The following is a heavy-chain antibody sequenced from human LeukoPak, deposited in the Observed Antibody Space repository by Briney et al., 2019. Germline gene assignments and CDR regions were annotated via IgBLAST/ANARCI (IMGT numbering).Heavy chain of an antibody. CDR2: ISTRGTT. V-gene: IGHV4-61*02. Sequence: SSQTLPLTCTVSGYSLNRDTIYWSWIPQPAGKGLEWPGRISTRGTTNYNPSLEGRVTIAIDTSNDQFSLNLRSVTVADTALYFCAREKSLVKDYYFDYWGQGTLVTVCS. CDR1: GYSLNRDTIY. D-gene: IGHD2-21*01. J-gene: IGHJ4*02. CDR3: AREKSLVKDYYFDY.